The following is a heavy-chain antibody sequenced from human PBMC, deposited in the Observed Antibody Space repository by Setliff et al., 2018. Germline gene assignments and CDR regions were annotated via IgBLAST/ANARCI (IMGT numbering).Heavy chain of an antibody. Sequence: SETLSLTCIVSGGSINSYYWNWIRQPPGKGLEWIGYIYYSGNSNYDTNYNPSLKSRVTILSDTSKNQFSLKLSSVTAADTAVYYCAREGGGVAMVSHWGQGTLVTVSS. J-gene: IGHJ4*02. D-gene: IGHD5-18*01. CDR1: GGSINSYY. CDR3: AREGGGVAMVSH. V-gene: IGHV4-59*12. CDR2: IYYSGNSNYDT.